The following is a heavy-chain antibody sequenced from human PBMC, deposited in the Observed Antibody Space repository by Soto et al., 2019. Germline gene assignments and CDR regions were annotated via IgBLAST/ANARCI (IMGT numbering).Heavy chain of an antibody. CDR2: IYYSGST. J-gene: IGHJ3*02. Sequence: PSETLSLTCTVSGGSISSGGYYWSWIRQHPGKGLEWIGYIYYSGSTYYNPSLKSRVTISIDTPNNQLSLKLTSVTAADTAVYYCARLQYTVVTALDIWGQGTMVTVSS. CDR3: ARLQYTVVTALDI. D-gene: IGHD2-15*01. V-gene: IGHV4-31*03. CDR1: GGSISSGGYY.